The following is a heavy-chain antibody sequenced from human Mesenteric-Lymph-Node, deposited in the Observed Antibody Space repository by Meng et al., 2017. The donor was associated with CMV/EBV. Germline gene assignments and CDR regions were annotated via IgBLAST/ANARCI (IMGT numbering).Heavy chain of an antibody. V-gene: IGHV3-23*01. D-gene: IGHD3-3*01. CDR3: AREGRYDFWSGYHTPGGFDY. Sequence: GGSLRLSCAGSGFTFSSYAMSWVRQAPGKGLEWVSGVSGGADRSYSADSVKGRFTISRDNAKNSLYLQMNSLRAEDTAVYYCAREGRYDFWSGYHTPGGFDYWGQGTLVTVSS. J-gene: IGHJ4*02. CDR1: GFTFSSYA. CDR2: VSGGADRS.